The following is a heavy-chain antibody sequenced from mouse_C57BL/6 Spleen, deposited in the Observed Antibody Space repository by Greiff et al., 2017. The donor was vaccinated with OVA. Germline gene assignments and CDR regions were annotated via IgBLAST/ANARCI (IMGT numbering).Heavy chain of an antibody. Sequence: EVQRVESGGGLVKPGGSLKLSCAASGFTFSDYGMHWVRQAPEKGLEWVAYISSGSSTIYYADTVKGRFTISRDNAKNTLFLQMTSLRSEDTAMYYCARGPSTISYYAMDYWGQGTSVTVSS. J-gene: IGHJ4*01. CDR2: ISSGSSTI. CDR3: ARGPSTISYYAMDY. D-gene: IGHD2-1*01. CDR1: GFTFSDYG. V-gene: IGHV5-17*01.